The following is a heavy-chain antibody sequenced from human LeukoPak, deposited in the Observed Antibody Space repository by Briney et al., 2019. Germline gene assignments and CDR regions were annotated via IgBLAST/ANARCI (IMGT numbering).Heavy chain of an antibody. D-gene: IGHD6-6*01. CDR2: ISGSGDRR. J-gene: IGHJ4*02. CDR1: GFTFSSYA. Sequence: GGSLRLSCAASGFTFSSYAMSWVRQAPGKGLEWVSGISGSGDRRNYADSVKGRFTISRDISKNTLYLQMNSLRAEDTAVYYCAKDPSVPKSAWGQGTLVTVSS. V-gene: IGHV3-23*01. CDR3: AKDPSVPKSA.